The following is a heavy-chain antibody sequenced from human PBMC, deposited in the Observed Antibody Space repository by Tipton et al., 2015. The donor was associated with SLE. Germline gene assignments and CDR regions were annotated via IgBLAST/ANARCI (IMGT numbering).Heavy chain of an antibody. J-gene: IGHJ4*02. V-gene: IGHV4-39*07. D-gene: IGHD3-16*01. Sequence: LRLSCTVSGGSISSSSYYWGWIRQPPGKGLEWIGSIYYSGSTYYNPSLKSRVTISVDTSKNQFSLKLSSVTAADTAVYYCASRGIPTFSYYFDSWGQGPLVTVSS. CDR2: IYYSGST. CDR1: GGSISSSSYY. CDR3: ASRGIPTFSYYFDS.